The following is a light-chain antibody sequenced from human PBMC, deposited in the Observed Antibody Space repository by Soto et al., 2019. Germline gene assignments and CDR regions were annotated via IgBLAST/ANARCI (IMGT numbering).Light chain of an antibody. CDR1: SSDIGGHDD. CDR2: GVT. CDR3: CSYTSDLTPYV. Sequence: QSALTQPASVSGSPGQSITISCTGTSSDIGGHDDVSWYQQHPGKVPKLLIYGVTDRPSGVSNRFSGSKSGNVASLTISGLQAEDEADYYCCSYTSDLTPYVLGTGTKVTVL. V-gene: IGLV2-14*03. J-gene: IGLJ1*01.